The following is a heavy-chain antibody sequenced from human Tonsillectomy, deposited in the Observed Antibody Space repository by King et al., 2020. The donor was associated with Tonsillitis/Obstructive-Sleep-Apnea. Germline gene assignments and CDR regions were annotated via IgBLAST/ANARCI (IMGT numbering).Heavy chain of an antibody. D-gene: IGHD6-19*01. J-gene: IGHJ4*02. CDR2: IYRSEST. V-gene: IGHV4-59*01. CDR3: AREAGSKFDY. CDR1: GGSISSYY. Sequence: QLQESGPGLVKPSETLSLNCSVSGGSISSYYWSWIRQPPGKGLEWIGYIYRSESTNYNPSLKSRVTISSETSKNQFSLKLTSVTAADTAFYYCAREAGSKFDYWGQGTLVTVSS.